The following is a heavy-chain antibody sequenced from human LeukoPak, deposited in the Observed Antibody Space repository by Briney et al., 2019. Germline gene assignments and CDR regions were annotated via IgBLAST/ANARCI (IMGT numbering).Heavy chain of an antibody. CDR3: ARDIYYGSGSYYNVPSGWSFTY. Sequence: GASVKVSCKVSGYTLTELSMHWVRQAPGQGLEWMGIINPSGGSTSYAQKFQGRVTMTRDTSTSTVYMELSSLRSEDTAVYYCARDIYYGSGSYYNVPSGWSFTYWGQGTLVTVSS. D-gene: IGHD3-10*01. CDR1: GYTLTELS. V-gene: IGHV1-46*01. J-gene: IGHJ4*02. CDR2: INPSGGST.